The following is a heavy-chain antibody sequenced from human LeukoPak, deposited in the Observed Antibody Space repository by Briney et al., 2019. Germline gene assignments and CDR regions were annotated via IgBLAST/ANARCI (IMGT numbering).Heavy chain of an antibody. D-gene: IGHD3-9*01. CDR1: GFTFSSYG. J-gene: IGHJ4*02. V-gene: IGHV3-23*01. CDR3: AKGMRLRYFDFIFDY. Sequence: GGTLRLSCAASGFTFSSYGMSWVRQAPGKGLEWVSAISGSGGSTYYADSVKGRFTISRDNSKNTLYPQMNSLRAEDTAVYYCAKGMRLRYFDFIFDYWGQGTLVTVSS. CDR2: ISGSGGST.